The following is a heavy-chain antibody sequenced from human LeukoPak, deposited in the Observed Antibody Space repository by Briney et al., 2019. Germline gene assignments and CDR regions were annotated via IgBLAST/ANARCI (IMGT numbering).Heavy chain of an antibody. CDR3: ASSVDTAMVTTTYYYYGMDV. D-gene: IGHD5-18*01. J-gene: IGHJ6*02. V-gene: IGHV1-69*02. CDR2: IIPILGIA. Sequence: ASVKVSCKASGGTFSSYTISWVRQAPGQGLEWMGRIIPILGIANYAQKFQGRVTITADKSTSTAYMEPSSLRSEDTAVYYCASSVDTAMVTTTYYYYGMDVWGQGTTVTVSS. CDR1: GGTFSSYT.